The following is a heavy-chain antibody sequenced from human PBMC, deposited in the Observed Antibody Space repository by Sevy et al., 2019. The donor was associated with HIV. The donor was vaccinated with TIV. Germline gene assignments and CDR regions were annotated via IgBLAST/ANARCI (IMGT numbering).Heavy chain of an antibody. CDR1: GFTFDDYT. V-gene: IGHV3-49*04. Sequence: GGSLRLSCRASGFTFDDYTMSWVRQAPGKGLEWVAFIRSKAYCGTKEYAASVKGRFTISKDETKSIAYLQMNSLKTEDTAVYYCTRVEGAADWGMDVWGQGTTVTVSS. CDR2: IRSKAYCGTK. J-gene: IGHJ6*02. D-gene: IGHD1-26*01. CDR3: TRVEGAADWGMDV.